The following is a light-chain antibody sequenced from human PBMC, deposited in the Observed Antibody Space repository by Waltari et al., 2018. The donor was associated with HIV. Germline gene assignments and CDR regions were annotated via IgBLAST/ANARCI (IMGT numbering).Light chain of an antibody. CDR2: DVK. Sequence: QAALTQPRSVSGSPGQSVTISCTGSNRDLGTYNYVSWYQQYQGKAPKLIISDVKWRPSGVPDRFSGSKSGNTASLTISVLQADDEADYYCCSFASHLFGGGTKLTVL. CDR1: NRDLGTYNY. J-gene: IGLJ3*02. CDR3: CSFASHL. V-gene: IGLV2-11*01.